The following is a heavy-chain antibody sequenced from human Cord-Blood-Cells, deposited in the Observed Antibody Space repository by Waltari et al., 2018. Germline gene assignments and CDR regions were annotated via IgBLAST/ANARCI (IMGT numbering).Heavy chain of an antibody. V-gene: IGHV1-69*09. CDR2: IIPSLGIA. J-gene: IGHJ5*02. Sequence: QVQLVQSGAEVKKRGSSVKVSCKASGGTFSSYAISWGRQAPGQGREWIGRIIPSLGIANDEQKFQGRVTITAYKSTSTADMELSSLRSEDTAVYYCARDTSGYEGSWGQGTLVTVSS. CDR3: ARDTSGYEGS. D-gene: IGHD5-12*01. CDR1: GGTFSSYA.